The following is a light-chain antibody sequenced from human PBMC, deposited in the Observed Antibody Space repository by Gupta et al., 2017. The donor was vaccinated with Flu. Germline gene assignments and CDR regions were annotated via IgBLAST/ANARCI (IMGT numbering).Light chain of an antibody. J-gene: IGLJ3*02. CDR1: SSNIASNY. V-gene: IGLV1-47*01. CDR2: RNY. Sequence: QSVLTQPPSASGAPGQRVTISCSGGSSNIASNYVSWYQQFPGTAPKLLIYRNYQRSPGVPDRFSASTSVTSASLAISGLRSDDEAEYFCAAWDDKLSGLVFGGGTKVTVL. CDR3: AAWDDKLSGLV.